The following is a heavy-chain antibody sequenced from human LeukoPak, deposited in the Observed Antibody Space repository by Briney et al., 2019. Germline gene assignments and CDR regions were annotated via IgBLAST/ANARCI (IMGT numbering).Heavy chain of an antibody. Sequence: PGRSLRLSCAASGFTFDDYAMHWVRQAPGKGLEWVSGISWNSGSIGYADSVKGRFTISRDNSKNTLYLQMNSLRAEDTAVYFCAYLDSSGYYYGRLRYWGQGTPVTVSS. V-gene: IGHV3-9*01. J-gene: IGHJ4*02. CDR3: AYLDSSGYYYGRLRY. CDR1: GFTFDDYA. D-gene: IGHD3-22*01. CDR2: ISWNSGSI.